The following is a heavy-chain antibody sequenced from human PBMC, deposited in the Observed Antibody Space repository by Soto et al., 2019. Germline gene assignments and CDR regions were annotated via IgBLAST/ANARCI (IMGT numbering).Heavy chain of an antibody. CDR1: GGTFSSYA. CDR3: ARGRIVVVPAAQNYYGMDV. J-gene: IGHJ6*02. Sequence: ASVKVSCKASGGTFSSYAISWVRQAPGQGLEWMGGIIPIFGTANYAQKFQGRATITADESTSTAYMELSSLRSEDTAVYYCARGRIVVVPAAQNYYGMDVWGQGTTVTVSS. CDR2: IIPIFGTA. V-gene: IGHV1-69*13. D-gene: IGHD2-2*01.